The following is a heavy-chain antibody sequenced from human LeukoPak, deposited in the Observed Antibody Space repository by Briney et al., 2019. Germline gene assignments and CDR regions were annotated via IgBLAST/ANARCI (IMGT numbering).Heavy chain of an antibody. J-gene: IGHJ5*02. CDR2: IIPIFGTA. D-gene: IGHD3-10*01. CDR1: GGTFSSYA. V-gene: IGHV1-69*05. CDR3: ARIVLWFGVSSWFDP. Sequence: GASVKVSCKASGGTFSSYAISWVRQAPGQGLEWMGGIIPIFGTANYAQKFQGRVTITTDESTSTAYMELSSLRSEDTAVYYCARIVLWFGVSSWFDPWGQGTLVTVSS.